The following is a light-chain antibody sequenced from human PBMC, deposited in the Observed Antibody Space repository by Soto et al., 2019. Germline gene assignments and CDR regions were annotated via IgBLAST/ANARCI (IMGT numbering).Light chain of an antibody. CDR1: TSNIGAPYD. J-gene: IGLJ1*01. CDR2: GDN. Sequence: QSVLTQPPSVSGAPGQRVSISCTGSTSNIGAPYDVHWYQHLPGAAPKLLIYGDNNRPSGFPDRFSGSKSGTSASLAITSLQAEDEADYYCQSYDSSLHNYVFGTGTKLTVL. CDR3: QSYDSSLHNYV. V-gene: IGLV1-40*01.